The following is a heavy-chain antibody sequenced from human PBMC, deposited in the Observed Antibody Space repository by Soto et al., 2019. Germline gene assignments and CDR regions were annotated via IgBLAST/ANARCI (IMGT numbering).Heavy chain of an antibody. CDR1: GFTFSNYA. Sequence: EVQLLESGGDLVQPGGSLRLFCAASGFTFSNYAMTWVRQAPGKGLEWVSTVTSGGDTFYVDTVKGRFTISRDNSKSTLYLQMNSLRAEDTAIYYCARTDKFNSQSSGWANRFDYWGQGALVTVAS. J-gene: IGHJ4*02. CDR3: ARTDKFNSQSSGWANRFDY. V-gene: IGHV3-23*01. D-gene: IGHD6-19*01. CDR2: VTSGGDT.